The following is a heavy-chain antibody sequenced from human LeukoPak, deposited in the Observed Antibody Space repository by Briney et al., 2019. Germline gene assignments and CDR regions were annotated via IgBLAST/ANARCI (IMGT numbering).Heavy chain of an antibody. V-gene: IGHV3-74*01. Sequence: GGSLRLSCAASGFTVSSNYMSWVRQAPGKGLEWVSGISWNSGSIGYADSVKGRFTISRDNAKNALYLQMNSLRAEDTAVYYCAKDLHYGSADYWGQGTLVTVSS. D-gene: IGHD3-10*01. CDR2: ISWNSGSI. J-gene: IGHJ4*02. CDR1: GFTVSSNY. CDR3: AKDLHYGSADY.